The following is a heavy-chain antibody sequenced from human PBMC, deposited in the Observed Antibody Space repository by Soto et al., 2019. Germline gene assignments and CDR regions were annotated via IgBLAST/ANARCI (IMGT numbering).Heavy chain of an antibody. CDR3: VADRGYGHASVPYS. J-gene: IGHJ4*02. Sequence: QAHLVESGGGVVQPGRSLRLSCAASGFTFTSYGMHWGRQAPGTRLEWVAVISYDGGLQHYADSVKGRVTISRDNSKKMVLLQMNSLRAEDTAVYYCVADRGYGHASVPYSWGQGTLVSVSS. CDR1: GFTFTSYG. D-gene: IGHD3-10*01. CDR2: ISYDGGLQ. V-gene: IGHV3-30*03.